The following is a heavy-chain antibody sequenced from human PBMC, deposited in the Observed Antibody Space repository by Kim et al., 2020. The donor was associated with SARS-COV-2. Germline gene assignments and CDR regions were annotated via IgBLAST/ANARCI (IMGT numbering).Heavy chain of an antibody. V-gene: IGHV1-46*01. CDR2: INPSGGST. CDR3: ARETRFTYCGGDCYSGYFDY. D-gene: IGHD2-21*01. J-gene: IGHJ4*02. Sequence: ASVKVSCKASGYTFTSYYMHWVRQAPGQGLEGMGIINPSGGSTSYAQKFQGRVTMTRDTSTSTVYMELISLRSEDTAVYYCARETRFTYCGGDCYSGYFDYWGQGTLVTVSS. CDR1: GYTFTSYY.